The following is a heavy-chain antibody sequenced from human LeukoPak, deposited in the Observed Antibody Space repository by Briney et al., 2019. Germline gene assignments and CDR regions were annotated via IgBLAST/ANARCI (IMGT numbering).Heavy chain of an antibody. CDR3: ARDQWKLGNAFDI. V-gene: IGHV4-59*01. CDR2: IYYSGST. CDR1: GGSISSYY. Sequence: PSETLSLTCTVSGGSISSYYWSWIRQPPGKGLEWIGYIYYSGSTNYNPSLKSRVTISVDTSKNQFSLKLTSVTAADTAIYYCARDQWKLGNAFDIWAHGTMVTVSS. J-gene: IGHJ3*02. D-gene: IGHD6-19*01.